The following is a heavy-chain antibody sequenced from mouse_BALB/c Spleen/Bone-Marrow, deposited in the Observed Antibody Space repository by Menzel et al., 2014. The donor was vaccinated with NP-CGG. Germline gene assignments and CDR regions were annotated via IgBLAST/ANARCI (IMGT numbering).Heavy chain of an antibody. CDR3: AEITTAAYYVMDY. Sequence: VQLKDSGAELVKPGASVKLSCTASGFNIEDTYMHWVKQRPEQGLEWIGRIDPANGNTKYDPKFQGKATITADTSSNTAYLQLSSLTSEDTAVYYCAEITTAAYYVMDYWGQGTSVTVSS. V-gene: IGHV14-3*02. D-gene: IGHD1-2*01. CDR1: GFNIEDTY. J-gene: IGHJ4*01. CDR2: IDPANGNT.